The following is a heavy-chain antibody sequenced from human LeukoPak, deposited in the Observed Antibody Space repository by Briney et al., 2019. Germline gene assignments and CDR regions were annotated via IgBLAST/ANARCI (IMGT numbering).Heavy chain of an antibody. CDR1: ATTYSRYA. V-gene: IGHV3-30-3*01. CDR2: ISYDGSNK. D-gene: IGHD1-26*01. CDR3: ARDRGGATYDY. Sequence: STLRHSCAATATTYSRYATHRTPYHPGIAPPSVAVISYDGSNKYYADSVKGRFTISRDNSKNTLYLQMNSLRAEDTAVYYCARDRGGATYDYWGQGTLVTVSS. J-gene: IGHJ4*02.